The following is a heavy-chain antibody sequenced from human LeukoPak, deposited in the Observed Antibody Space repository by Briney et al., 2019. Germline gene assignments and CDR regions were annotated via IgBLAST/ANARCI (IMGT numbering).Heavy chain of an antibody. Sequence: SVKVSCKASGGTFISYAISWVRQAPGQGLEWMGGIIPIFGTANYAQKFQGRVTITADESTSTAYMELSSLRSEDTAVYYCARVGPGGSCPGDWGQGTLVTVSS. CDR3: ARVGPGGSCPGD. CDR1: GGTFISYA. CDR2: IIPIFGTA. D-gene: IGHD2-15*01. J-gene: IGHJ4*02. V-gene: IGHV1-69*13.